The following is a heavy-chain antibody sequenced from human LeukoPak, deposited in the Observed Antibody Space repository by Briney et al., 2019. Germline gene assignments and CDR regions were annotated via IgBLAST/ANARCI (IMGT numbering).Heavy chain of an antibody. CDR3: ANSRYDSSGYYGIIGY. J-gene: IGHJ4*02. D-gene: IGHD3-22*01. CDR2: LSASGRST. CDR1: GFTFSNCA. Sequence: GGSLRLSCAASGFTFSNCAMSWVRQAPGKGLEWVSGLSASGRSTYYADSVKGRFTISRDNAKNSLYLQMNSLRAEDTAVYYCANSRYDSSGYYGIIGYWGQGTLVTVSS. V-gene: IGHV3-23*01.